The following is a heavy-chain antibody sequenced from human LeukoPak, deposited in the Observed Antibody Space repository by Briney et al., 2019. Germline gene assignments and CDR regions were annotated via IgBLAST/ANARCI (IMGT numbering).Heavy chain of an antibody. Sequence: SQTLSLTCAISGDSVSSNSAAWNWIRQSPSRGLEWLGRTYYKSKWFNDYAISVRGRITINPDTSKNQFSLQLNSVTPEDTAVYYCARGADGYNNYYFDYRGQGTLVTVSS. D-gene: IGHD3-10*01. CDR2: TYYKSKWFN. CDR3: ARGADGYNNYYFDY. J-gene: IGHJ4*02. CDR1: GDSVSSNSAA. V-gene: IGHV6-1*01.